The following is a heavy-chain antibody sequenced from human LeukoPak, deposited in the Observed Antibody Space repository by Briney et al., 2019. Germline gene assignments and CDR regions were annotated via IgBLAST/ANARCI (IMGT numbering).Heavy chain of an antibody. V-gene: IGHV3-7*01. CDR3: ARDLSRSYSVDY. CDR1: GFTFSNYW. J-gene: IGHJ4*02. Sequence: GGSLRLSCEASGFTFSNYWMTWVRQAPGKGLEWVANIKEDGSVKQCVDSVKGRFTISRDNAKSSLYLQMNSLRAEDTAVYYCARDLSRSYSVDYWGQGTLVTVSS. CDR2: IKEDGSVK. D-gene: IGHD1-26*01.